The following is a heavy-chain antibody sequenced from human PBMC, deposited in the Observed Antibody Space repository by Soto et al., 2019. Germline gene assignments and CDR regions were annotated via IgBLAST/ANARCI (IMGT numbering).Heavy chain of an antibody. CDR2: ISYDGSNK. Sequence: PGGSLRLSCAASGFTFSSYGMHWVRQAPGKGLEWVAVISYDGSNKYYADPVKGRFTISRDNSKNTLYLQMNSLRAEDTAVYYCAKDRARAVKPSCGMDVWGQGTTVTVSS. J-gene: IGHJ6*02. CDR1: GFTFSSYG. CDR3: AKDRARAVKPSCGMDV. V-gene: IGHV3-30*18.